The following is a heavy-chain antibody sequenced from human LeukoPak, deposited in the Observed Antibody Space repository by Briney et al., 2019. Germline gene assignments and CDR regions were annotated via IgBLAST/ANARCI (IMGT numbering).Heavy chain of an antibody. Sequence: GGSLRLSCAASGFTFSSYAMSWVRQAPGKGLEWVSAFSGSGGSTYYADSVKGRFTISRDNSKNTLYLQMNSLRAEDTAVYYCAKDSYDSSGSRYDYWGQGTLVTVSS. CDR2: FSGSGGST. J-gene: IGHJ4*02. CDR3: AKDSYDSSGSRYDY. D-gene: IGHD3-22*01. V-gene: IGHV3-23*01. CDR1: GFTFSSYA.